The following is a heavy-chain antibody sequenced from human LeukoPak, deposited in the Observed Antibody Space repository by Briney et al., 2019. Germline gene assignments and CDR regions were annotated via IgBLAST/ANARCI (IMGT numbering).Heavy chain of an antibody. J-gene: IGHJ4*02. CDR2: IYYSGST. Sequence: SETLSLTCTVSGGSISSYYWSWIRQPPGKGLEWIGYIYYSGSTNYNPSLKSRVTISVDTSKNQFSLKLSSVTAADTAVYYCARESVVKAMVYFDYWGKETLVTVSS. CDR1: GGSISSYY. V-gene: IGHV4-59*01. CDR3: ARESVVKAMVYFDY. D-gene: IGHD5-18*01.